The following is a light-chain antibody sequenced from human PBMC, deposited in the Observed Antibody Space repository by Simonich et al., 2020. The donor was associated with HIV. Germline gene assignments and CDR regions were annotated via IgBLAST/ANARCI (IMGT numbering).Light chain of an antibody. CDR1: KSLLSSPNNKNY. CDR2: WAS. CDR3: QQYLGTPRT. V-gene: IGKV4-1*01. Sequence: IVLTHFPDPLPLSLARRAPSTRRSSKSLLSSPNNKNYLTWNQQKPGQPPKLPIHWASTRESGVPDRFSGSGSGTDFTLTISSLQAEDVAVYYCQQYLGTPRTFGQGTKVEIK. J-gene: IGKJ1*01.